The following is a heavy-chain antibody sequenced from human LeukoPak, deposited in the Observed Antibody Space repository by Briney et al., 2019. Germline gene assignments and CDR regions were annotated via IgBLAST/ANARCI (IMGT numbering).Heavy chain of an antibody. CDR1: GYTFTNYG. D-gene: IGHD6-19*01. CDR2: ISGYNGNT. Sequence: ASVNVSCKASGYTFTNYGISWVRQAPGQGLEWMGWISGYNGNTNYVQKLQGRVTMTTDTSTSTAYMELRSLRSDDTAVYYCARDSLYSSGTDGFDPWGQGTLVTVSS. V-gene: IGHV1-18*04. CDR3: ARDSLYSSGTDGFDP. J-gene: IGHJ5*02.